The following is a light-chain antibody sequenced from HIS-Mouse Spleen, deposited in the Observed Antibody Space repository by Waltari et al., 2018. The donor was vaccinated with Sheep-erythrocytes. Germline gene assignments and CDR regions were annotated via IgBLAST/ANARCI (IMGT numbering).Light chain of an antibody. CDR1: ALPKQY. CDR3: QSADSSGTYPV. V-gene: IGLV3-25*03. J-gene: IGLJ2*01. Sequence: SYELTHPPSVSVSPGQTARITCSGDALPKQYAYWYQKKPGQAPVLVIYKDSERPSGIPERFSGSSSGTTVTLTISGVQAEDEADYYCQSADSSGTYPVFGGGTKLTVL. CDR2: KDS.